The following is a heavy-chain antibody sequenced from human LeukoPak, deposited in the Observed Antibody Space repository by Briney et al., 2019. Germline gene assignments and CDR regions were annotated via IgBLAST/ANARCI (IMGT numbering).Heavy chain of an antibody. CDR2: VYYNGNT. D-gene: IGHD6-19*01. CDR1: GGSISTFY. Sequence: SETLSLTCTVSGGSISTFYWSWIRQPPGKGLEWIGYVYYNGNTNYNPSLKSRVTISVDTSKNQFSLKLTSVTAADTAVYFCARRVAVTARYYFDFWGQGTLVTVSS. V-gene: IGHV4-59*08. CDR3: ARRVAVTARYYFDF. J-gene: IGHJ4*02.